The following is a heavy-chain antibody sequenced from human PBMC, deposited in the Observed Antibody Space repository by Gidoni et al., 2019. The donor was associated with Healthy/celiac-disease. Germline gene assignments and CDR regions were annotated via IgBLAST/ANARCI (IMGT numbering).Heavy chain of an antibody. CDR1: GGTFRSYT. CDR2: IIPILGIA. J-gene: IGHJ4*02. D-gene: IGHD2-15*01. CDR3: ARGRREVVVVAAYED. V-gene: IGHV1-69*02. Sequence: QVQLVQSGAEVRKPGSSVKVSCKASGGTFRSYTIRWLRQAPGQGLEWMGRIIPILGIANYAQKFQGRVTITADKSTSTAYMELSSLRSEDTAVYYCARGRREVVVVAAYEDWGQGTLVTVSS.